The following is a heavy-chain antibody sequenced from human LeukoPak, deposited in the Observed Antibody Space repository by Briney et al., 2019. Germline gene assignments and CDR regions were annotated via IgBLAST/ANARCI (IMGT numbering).Heavy chain of an antibody. J-gene: IGHJ4*02. V-gene: IGHV3-21*01. D-gene: IGHD2-15*01. CDR3: ARLYCSGGSCYDY. CDR1: GFTFSSYS. Sequence: PGGSLRLSCAASGFTFSSYSMNGVRQAPGKGLEWVSSISSSSSYIYYADSVKGRFTISRDNAKNSLYLQMNSLRAEDTAVYYCARLYCSGGSCYDYWGQGTLVTVSS. CDR2: ISSSSSYI.